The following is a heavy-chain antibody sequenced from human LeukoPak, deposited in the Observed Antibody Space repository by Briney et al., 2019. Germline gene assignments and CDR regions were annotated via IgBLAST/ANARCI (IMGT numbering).Heavy chain of an antibody. CDR3: AKYINVPGTQLLGDY. CDR2: ICASGRCT. Sequence: GGSLRLSCAASGFSFVNNAMGWVRQAPGKGLERVSGICASGRCTFYAAPVRGRFTVSRDNFKNSLYLQMNNLRAEDTAVYYCAKYINVPGTQLLGDYWGQGALVTVSS. J-gene: IGHJ4*02. D-gene: IGHD1-1*01. V-gene: IGHV3-23*01. CDR1: GFSFVNNA.